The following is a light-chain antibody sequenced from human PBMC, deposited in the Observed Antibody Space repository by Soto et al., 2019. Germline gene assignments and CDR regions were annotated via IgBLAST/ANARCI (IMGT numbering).Light chain of an antibody. J-gene: IGKJ1*01. CDR2: GAS. V-gene: IGKV3-20*01. CDR3: QQHGSSPQT. Sequence: EIVLAQSPGTPSLSPGERATLSCRASQSVSSNYLAWYQQKPGQAPRLLIYGASSRATGIPDRFSGSGSGTDFTLTISRLEPEDFAVYYCQQHGSSPQTFGQGTKVDIK. CDR1: QSVSSNY.